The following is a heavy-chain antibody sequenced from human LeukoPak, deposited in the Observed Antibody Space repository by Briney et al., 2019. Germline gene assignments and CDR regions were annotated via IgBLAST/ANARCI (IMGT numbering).Heavy chain of an antibody. D-gene: IGHD3-22*01. Sequence: ASVQVSCKASGYTFTSYGIGWVRQAPAQELEWMGWISTYNGKRNYAQKFQDRVTMTTDTSTSTAYMELRSLRSDDTAIYHCAKNYYYDNTGYWGAFDIWGQGTMVTVSS. CDR2: ISTYNGKR. CDR3: AKNYYYDNTGYWGAFDI. J-gene: IGHJ3*02. CDR1: GYTFTSYG. V-gene: IGHV1-18*01.